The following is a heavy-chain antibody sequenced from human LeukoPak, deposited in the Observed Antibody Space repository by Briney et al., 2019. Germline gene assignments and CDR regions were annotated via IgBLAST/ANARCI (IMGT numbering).Heavy chain of an antibody. J-gene: IGHJ5*02. V-gene: IGHV4-59*08. CDR1: GGSISSYY. CDR2: IYYSGST. Sequence: PSETLSLTCTVSGGSISSYYWSWIRQPPGKGLEWIGYIYYSGSTNYNPSLKSRVTISVDTSKNQFSLKLSSVTAADTAVYYCARVRVGAYYYGSGSYYDGHNWFDPWGQGTLVTVSS. D-gene: IGHD3-10*01. CDR3: ARVRVGAYYYGSGSYYDGHNWFDP.